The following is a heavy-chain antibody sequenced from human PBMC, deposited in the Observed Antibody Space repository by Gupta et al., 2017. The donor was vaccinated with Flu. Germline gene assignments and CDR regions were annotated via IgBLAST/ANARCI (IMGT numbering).Heavy chain of an antibody. D-gene: IGHD6-13*01. Sequence: TFSGDYMDWIRQAPGKGLEWVGRIRNKANSYTTEYAASVKDRFTITRDDSKSSLYLQMNSLKNEDTAVYYCSRGETGPSAPGRNDCWGQGTLVTVSS. CDR1: TFSGDY. CDR3: SRGETGPSAPGRNDC. J-gene: IGHJ4*02. CDR2: IRNKANSYTT. V-gene: IGHV3-72*01.